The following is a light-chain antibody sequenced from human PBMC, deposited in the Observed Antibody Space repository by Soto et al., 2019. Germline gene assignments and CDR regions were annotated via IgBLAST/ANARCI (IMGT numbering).Light chain of an antibody. CDR3: LQATLWPHT. CDR1: RSLVHSDGNIY. J-gene: IGKJ2*01. V-gene: IGKV2-30*02. CDR2: QVS. Sequence: DVVLTQSPLSLSVTLGQPASISCGSSRSLVHSDGNIYLIWFQQRPGQSPRRLIYQVSNRDSGVPDRLSGSGSVTDFTLKISRVEAEDVGVYYCLQATLWPHTFGQGTKVDIK.